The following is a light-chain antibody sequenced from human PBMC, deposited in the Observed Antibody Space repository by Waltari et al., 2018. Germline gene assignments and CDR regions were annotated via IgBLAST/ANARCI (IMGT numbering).Light chain of an antibody. CDR1: SSNIGNNY. V-gene: IGLV1-51*02. CDR2: EDS. Sequence: QSVLTQPPSVSAAPGQRVTISCSGGSSNIGNNYVSWYRQFPGTAPQTLIYEDSGRPSGIPGRFSGSKSGTSATLDITGLQAGDEADYYCGTWDSSLSGAVFGGGTHLTVL. J-gene: IGLJ7*01. CDR3: GTWDSSLSGAV.